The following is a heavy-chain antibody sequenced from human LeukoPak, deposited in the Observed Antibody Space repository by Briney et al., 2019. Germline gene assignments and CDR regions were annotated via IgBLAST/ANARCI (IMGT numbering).Heavy chain of an antibody. CDR1: GYTITNNY. D-gene: IGHD5-24*01. Sequence: ASVKVSCKASGYTITNNYMHWVRQAPGQGLEWMEVINPSGSGTSYAQKFQGRITMSRDTSTSTVYMELSSLRSEDTAFYYCATDHSMANTAWWFDPWGQGTLVTVSS. J-gene: IGHJ5*02. CDR3: ATDHSMANTAWWFDP. V-gene: IGHV1-46*01. CDR2: INPSGSGT.